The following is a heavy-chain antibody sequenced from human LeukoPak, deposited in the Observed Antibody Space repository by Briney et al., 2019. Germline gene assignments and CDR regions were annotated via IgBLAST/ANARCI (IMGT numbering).Heavy chain of an antibody. V-gene: IGHV1-2*02. J-gene: IGHJ4*02. D-gene: IGHD3-9*01. CDR3: ARSPHILTGENFDY. CDR2: INPNSGGT. Sequence: ASVKVSCKASGYSFTAYYMHWVRQAPGQGLEWMGWINPNSGGTNYAQKFQGRVTMTRDTSITTAYMEMSRLRSDDTALCYCARSPHILTGENFDYWGQGTLVTVSS. CDR1: GYSFTAYY.